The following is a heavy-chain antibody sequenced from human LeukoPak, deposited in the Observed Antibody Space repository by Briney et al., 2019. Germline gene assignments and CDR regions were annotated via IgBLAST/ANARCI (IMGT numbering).Heavy chain of an antibody. V-gene: IGHV3-23*01. D-gene: IGHD2-2*01. Sequence: GGSLRLSCAASGFTFSNFPMTWVRQAPGKGLEAFSSISGSGGDTYYKDSVKGRFTISRDNSKNTLYLQMNSLRAEDTAVYYCASPPPIPRTYCSSTSCFATVYYYGMDVWGQGTTVTVSS. CDR1: GFTFSNFP. CDR2: ISGSGGDT. J-gene: IGHJ6*02. CDR3: ASPPPIPRTYCSSTSCFATVYYYGMDV.